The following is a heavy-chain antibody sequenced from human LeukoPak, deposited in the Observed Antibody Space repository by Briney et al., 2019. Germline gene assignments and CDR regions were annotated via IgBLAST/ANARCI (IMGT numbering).Heavy chain of an antibody. D-gene: IGHD6-19*01. CDR2: IYYSGRT. J-gene: IGHJ5*02. CDR3: ARATGDSSGWYPSGFDP. V-gene: IGHV4-39*07. CDR1: GGSLTSSNQY. Sequence: SETLSLTCSVVGGSLTSSNQYWGWIRQPPGKGLEWIGSIYYSGRTYYNPSLKSRATISVDTSKNQFSLKLSSVTAADTAVYYCARATGDSSGWYPSGFDPWGQGTLVTVSS.